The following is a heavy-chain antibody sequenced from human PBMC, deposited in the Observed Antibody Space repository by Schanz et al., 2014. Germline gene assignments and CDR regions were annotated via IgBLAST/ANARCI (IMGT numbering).Heavy chain of an antibody. J-gene: IGHJ6*02. D-gene: IGHD6-6*01. CDR3: AKGRGGTSSEGLDQYYGMDV. CDR2: IPFDASNK. CDR1: GFTFKNYG. Sequence: QLQLVESGGGVVQPGGSLNLSCVASGFTFKNYGIHWVRQALGKGLEWLTFIPFDASNKYYADSVKGRFTISRDNSKNTVYLQMDSLRPEDTAVYYCAKGRGGTSSEGLDQYYGMDVWGQGTTVTVSS. V-gene: IGHV3-30*02.